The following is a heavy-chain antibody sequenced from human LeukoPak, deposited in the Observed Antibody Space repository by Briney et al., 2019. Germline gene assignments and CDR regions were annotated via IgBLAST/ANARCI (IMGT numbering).Heavy chain of an antibody. CDR3: AAGLPLDY. Sequence: VASVKVSCKASGGTFSSYAISWVRQAPGQGLEWMGRIIPILGIANYAQKFQGRVTITADKSTSTAYMELSSLRSEDTAAYYCAAGLPLDYWGQGTLVTVSS. V-gene: IGHV1-69*04. J-gene: IGHJ4*02. CDR2: IIPILGIA. CDR1: GGTFSSYA. D-gene: IGHD3-16*01.